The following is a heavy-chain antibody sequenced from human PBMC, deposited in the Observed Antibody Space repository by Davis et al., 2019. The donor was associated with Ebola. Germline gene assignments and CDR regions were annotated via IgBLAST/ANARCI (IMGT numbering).Heavy chain of an antibody. D-gene: IGHD2/OR15-2a*01. CDR2: IRSKANSYAT. V-gene: IGHV3-73*01. CDR1: GFTFSGSA. CDR3: TATRSNFDY. J-gene: IGHJ4*02. Sequence: GESLKISCAASGFTFSGSAMHWVRQASGKGLEWVGRIRSKANSYATAYAASVKGRFTISRDDSKNTAYLQMNSLKTEDTAVYYCTATRSNFDYWAREPWSPSPQ.